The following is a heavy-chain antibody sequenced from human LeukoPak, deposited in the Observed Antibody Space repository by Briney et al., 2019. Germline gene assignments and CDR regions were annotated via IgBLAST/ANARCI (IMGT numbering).Heavy chain of an antibody. V-gene: IGHV3-21*04. Sequence: GVLRLSCAASGFTFSTYSMNWVRQAPGKGLEWVSSITRNSYIYYADSVKGRFTISRDNSKNTLYLQMNSLRAEDTAVYYCARGARYGVPDYWGQGTLVTVSS. D-gene: IGHD4-17*01. J-gene: IGHJ4*02. CDR2: ITRNSYI. CDR3: ARGARYGVPDY. CDR1: GFTFSTYS.